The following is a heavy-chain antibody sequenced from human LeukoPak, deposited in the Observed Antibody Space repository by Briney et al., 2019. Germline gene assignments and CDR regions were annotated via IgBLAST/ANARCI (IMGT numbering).Heavy chain of an antibody. CDR2: IIPIFGTA. CDR1: GGTFSSYA. D-gene: IGHD3-3*01. J-gene: IGHJ6*02. Sequence: GASVKVSCKASGGTFSSYAISWVRQAPGQGLEWMGGIIPIFGTANYAQKFQGRVTITADESTSTAYMELSSLGSEDTAVYYCARDPRFWSGYFKNYYYYGMDVWGQGTTVTVSS. CDR3: ARDPRFWSGYFKNYYYYGMDV. V-gene: IGHV1-69*13.